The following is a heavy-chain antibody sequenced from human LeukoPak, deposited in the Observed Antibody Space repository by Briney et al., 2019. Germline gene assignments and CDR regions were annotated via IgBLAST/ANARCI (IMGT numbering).Heavy chain of an antibody. V-gene: IGHV1-18*01. D-gene: IGHD3-22*01. CDR2: ISAYNGNT. CDR1: GYTFASYG. J-gene: IGHJ4*02. CDR3: ARALDCYDSSGYRDDFDY. Sequence: ASVTVSCKASGYTFASYGISWVRQAPGQGLEWMGWISAYNGNTNYAQKLQGRVTMTTDTSTSTAYMELRSLRSDDTAVYYCARALDCYDSSGYRDDFDYWGQGTLVTVSS.